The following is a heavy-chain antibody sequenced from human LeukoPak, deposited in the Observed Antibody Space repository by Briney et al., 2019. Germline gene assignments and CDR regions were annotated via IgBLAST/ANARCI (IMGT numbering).Heavy chain of an antibody. CDR2: ISGSGGST. Sequence: GGSLRLSCAASGFTFSSYAMSWVRQAPGKGLEWVSAISGSGGSTYYADSVKGRFIISRDNSKNTLYLQMNSLRAEDTAVYYCASYDSSGYRFDYWGQGTLVTVSS. J-gene: IGHJ4*02. V-gene: IGHV3-23*01. D-gene: IGHD3-22*01. CDR1: GFTFSSYA. CDR3: ASYDSSGYRFDY.